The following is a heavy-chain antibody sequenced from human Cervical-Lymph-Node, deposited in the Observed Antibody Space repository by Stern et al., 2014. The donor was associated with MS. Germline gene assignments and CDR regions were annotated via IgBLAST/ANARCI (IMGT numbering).Heavy chain of an antibody. D-gene: IGHD3-22*01. V-gene: IGHV2-70*04. CDR2: IDWDDDK. J-gene: IGHJ3*02. Sequence: QITLKESGPALVKPTQTLTLTCTFSGFSLSTSGMRVSWIRQPPGKALEWLARIDWDDDKFYSTSLKTRLTISKDTSKNQVVLTMTNMDPVDTATYYCARMGYDSSGYRAFDIWGQGTMVTVSS. CDR1: GFSLSTSGMR. CDR3: ARMGYDSSGYRAFDI.